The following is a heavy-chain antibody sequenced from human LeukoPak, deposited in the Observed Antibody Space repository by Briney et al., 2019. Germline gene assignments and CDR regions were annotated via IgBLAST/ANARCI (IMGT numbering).Heavy chain of an antibody. Sequence: GGSLRLSCAASGFTFSTYGIHWVRQAPGRGLEWVAVILYDGSKSYYADSVKGRFTISRDNSKNTLYLQMNSLRAEDTAVYYCAKLSSSFWSGYYWPFDYWGQGTLVTVSS. CDR2: ILYDGSKS. V-gene: IGHV3-30*18. J-gene: IGHJ4*02. D-gene: IGHD3-3*01. CDR3: AKLSSSFWSGYYWPFDY. CDR1: GFTFSTYG.